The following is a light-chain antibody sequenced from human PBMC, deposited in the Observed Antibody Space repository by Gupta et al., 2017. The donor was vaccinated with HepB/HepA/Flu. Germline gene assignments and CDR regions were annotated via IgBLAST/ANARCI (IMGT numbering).Light chain of an antibody. CDR1: SSTIGTTP. J-gene: IGLJ1*01. Sequence: QSVLTQSPSASGTPGQRVSISCSGSSSTIGTTPVNWYQQFPGTAPKLLIYSNNQRPSGVPDRFSGSKSGTAAYLAISGIQSEDEADDYCAAWDDSLNGCVFGTGTKVTVL. V-gene: IGLV1-44*01. CDR3: AAWDDSLNGCV. CDR2: SNN.